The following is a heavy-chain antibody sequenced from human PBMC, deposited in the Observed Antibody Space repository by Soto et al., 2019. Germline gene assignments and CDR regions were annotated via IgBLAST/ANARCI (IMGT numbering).Heavy chain of an antibody. D-gene: IGHD1-26*01. J-gene: IGHJ4*02. CDR2: RWYDESNQ. V-gene: IGHV3-33*01. CDR1: GRDLSSYG. Sequence: PLSLSCPASGRDLSSYGMQRHRQAPGDVMEWVAVRWYDESNQYYADSVKGRFTISRDNAKNTLYLQINSLRAEDTAVYYGARELGSCVRSWPYREFWGQGTLVTVSA. CDR3: ARELGSCVRSWPYREF.